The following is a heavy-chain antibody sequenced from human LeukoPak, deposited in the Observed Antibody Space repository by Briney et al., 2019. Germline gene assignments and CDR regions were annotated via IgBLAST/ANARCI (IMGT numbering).Heavy chain of an antibody. CDR1: GFTFSNYA. CDR3: AKNFQWEVDY. V-gene: IGHV3-23*01. J-gene: IGHJ4*02. D-gene: IGHD1-26*01. CDR2: ISGSSGST. Sequence: QPGGSLRLSCAASGFTFSNYAMSWVRQAPGKGLEWVSGISGSSGSTYYADSVKGRFTISRDNSKNTLYLQMNSLRAEDTAIYYCAKNFQWEVDYWGQGTLVTVSS.